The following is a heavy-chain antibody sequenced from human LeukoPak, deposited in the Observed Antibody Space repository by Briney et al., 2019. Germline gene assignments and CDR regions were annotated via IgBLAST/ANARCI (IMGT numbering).Heavy chain of an antibody. CDR3: ARGTRSWGANWFDP. Sequence: SSETLSLTCTVSGGSISSSSYYWGWIRQPPGKGLEWIGRIYTSGSTNYNPSLKSRVTMSVDTSKNQFSLKLSSVTAADTAVYYCARGTRSWGANWFDPWGQGTLVTVSS. V-gene: IGHV4-39*07. D-gene: IGHD7-27*01. CDR2: IYTSGST. J-gene: IGHJ5*02. CDR1: GGSISSSSYY.